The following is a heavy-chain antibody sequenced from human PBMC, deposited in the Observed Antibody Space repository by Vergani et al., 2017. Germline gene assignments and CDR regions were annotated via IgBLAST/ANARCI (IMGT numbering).Heavy chain of an antibody. CDR2: INHSGST. V-gene: IGHV4-34*01. CDR3: ARGASRIVTYYMDV. Sequence: QVQLHQWCAGLLKPSETLSLTCDVYGVSFSGYYWSWIRQPPGKGLEWIGEINHSGSTNSNPSLKSRVTISVDTSKNQFSLNLSSVTAADTAVYYCARGASRIVTYYMDVWGKGTTVTVSS. CDR1: GVSFSGYY. J-gene: IGHJ6*03. D-gene: IGHD1-26*01.